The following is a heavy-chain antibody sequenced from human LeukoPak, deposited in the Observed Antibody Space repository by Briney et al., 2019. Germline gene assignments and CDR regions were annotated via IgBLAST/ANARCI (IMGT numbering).Heavy chain of an antibody. CDR1: GFTFSSYS. CDR3: ARAGRGCSSTSCCTNAFDI. V-gene: IGHV3-21*01. D-gene: IGHD2-2*02. CDR2: ISSSSSYI. J-gene: IGHJ3*02. Sequence: GGSLRLSCAASGFTFSSYSMNWVRQAPGKGLEWVSSISSSSSYIYYADSVKGRFTISRDNAKNSLYLQMNSLRAEDTAVYYCARAGRGCSSTSCCTNAFDIWGQGTMVTVSS.